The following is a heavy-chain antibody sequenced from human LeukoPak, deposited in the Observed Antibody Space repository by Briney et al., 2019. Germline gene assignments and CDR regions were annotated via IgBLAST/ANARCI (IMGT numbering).Heavy chain of an antibody. Sequence: GGSLRLSCAASGYTVTSNFMSWVRQAPEKGLEWVSVIHSGGATYYADSVKGRFTISRDISKNALYLQMNSLRGDDTAVYYCAGLAVTNLDSWGQGNLVTVSS. J-gene: IGHJ4*02. D-gene: IGHD3-16*01. CDR3: AGLAVTNLDS. CDR2: IHSGGAT. CDR1: GYTVTSNF. V-gene: IGHV3-66*01.